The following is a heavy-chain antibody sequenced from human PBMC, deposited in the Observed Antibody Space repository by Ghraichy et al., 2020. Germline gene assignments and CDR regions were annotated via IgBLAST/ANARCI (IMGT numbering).Heavy chain of an antibody. CDR1: GGSFSGYY. CDR3: ARPGRRGRGWEGTFGGVIFGMDV. V-gene: IGHV4-34*01. J-gene: IGHJ6*02. D-gene: IGHD3-16*01. CDR2: INHSGST. Sequence: SQTLSLTCAVYGGSFSGYYWSWIRQPPGKGLEWIGEINHSGSTNYNPSLKSRVTISVDTSKNQFSLKLSSVTAADTAVYYCARPGRRGRGWEGTFGGVIFGMDVWGQGTTVTVSS.